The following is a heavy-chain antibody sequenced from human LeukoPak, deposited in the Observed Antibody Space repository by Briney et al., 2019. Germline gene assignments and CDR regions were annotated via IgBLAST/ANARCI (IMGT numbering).Heavy chain of an antibody. D-gene: IGHD2-2*01. Sequence: GGSLRLSCTASGFTFSSYDMHWVRQDKGKGLEWVSAISTAGDPYYVGSVKGRFTISRENAKNSFYLQMNSLRAGDRAVYYCAGQARPGSAEGAFDIWGQGTMVTVSS. CDR1: GFTFSSYD. CDR3: AGQARPGSAEGAFDI. CDR2: ISTAGDP. V-gene: IGHV3-13*05. J-gene: IGHJ3*02.